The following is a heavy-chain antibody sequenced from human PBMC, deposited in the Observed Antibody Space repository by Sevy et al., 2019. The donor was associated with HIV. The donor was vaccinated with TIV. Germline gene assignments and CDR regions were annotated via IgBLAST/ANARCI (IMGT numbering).Heavy chain of an antibody. CDR2: ISAHNANT. CDR1: GYSFTNFG. CDR3: ARAVPYYDILTGRNYFDY. J-gene: IGHJ4*02. D-gene: IGHD3-9*01. V-gene: IGHV1-18*01. Sequence: ASVKVSCKASGYSFTNFGISWVRQAPGQGLEWMGWISAHNANTKYAQKVQGRVTMTTDTSTSTAYMELRSLRPDDTAVYYGARAVPYYDILTGRNYFDYWGQGTLVTVSS.